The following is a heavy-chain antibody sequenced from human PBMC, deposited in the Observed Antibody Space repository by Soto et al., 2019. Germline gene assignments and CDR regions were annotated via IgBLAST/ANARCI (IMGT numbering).Heavy chain of an antibody. V-gene: IGHV4-61*01. D-gene: IGHD3-10*01. CDR1: GGSVSSGSDY. Sequence: SETLSLTCTVSGGSVSSGSDYWSWIRQPPGKGLEWIGYIYYSGSTNYNPSLKSRVTISVDTSKNQFSLKLSSVTAADTAVYYCASLTGSGSYYSATDYYYYGMDVWGQGTTVTVSS. CDR2: IYYSGST. J-gene: IGHJ6*02. CDR3: ASLTGSGSYYSATDYYYYGMDV.